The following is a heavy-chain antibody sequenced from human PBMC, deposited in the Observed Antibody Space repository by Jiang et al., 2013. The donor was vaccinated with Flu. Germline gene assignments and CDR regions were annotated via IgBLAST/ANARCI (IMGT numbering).Heavy chain of an antibody. D-gene: IGHD1/OR15-1a*01. V-gene: IGHV3-23*01. CDR2: IRDSGGRT. CDR1: GFTFTSYG. J-gene: IGHJ5*02. CDR3: AKGGTGATDWFDP. Sequence: VQLLESGGGLVQPGGSLRLSCAASGFTFTSYGMSWVRQAPGKGLEWVSTIRDSGGRTYYADSVKGRFTISRDNSKNTLYLQMNSLRAEDTAVYYCAKGGTGATDWFDPWGQGTLVTVSS.